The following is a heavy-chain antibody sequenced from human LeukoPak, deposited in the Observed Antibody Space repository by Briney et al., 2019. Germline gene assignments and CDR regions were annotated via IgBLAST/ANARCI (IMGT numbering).Heavy chain of an antibody. Sequence: SETLSLTCAVYGGSFSGYYWSWIRQPPGKGLEWIGEINHSGSTNYNLSLKSRVTISVDTSKNQFSLKLSSVTAADTAVYYCARVDCSGATHRKDNWFDPWGQGTLVTVSS. J-gene: IGHJ5*02. D-gene: IGHD2-15*01. V-gene: IGHV4-34*01. CDR1: GGSFSGYY. CDR2: INHSGST. CDR3: ARVDCSGATHRKDNWFDP.